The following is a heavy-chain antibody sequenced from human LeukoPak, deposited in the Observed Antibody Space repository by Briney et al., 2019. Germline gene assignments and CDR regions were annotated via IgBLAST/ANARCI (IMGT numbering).Heavy chain of an antibody. V-gene: IGHV3-53*01. CDR1: GFSVNTNY. CDR3: ARDHTFWTGYYAY. Sequence: PGGSLRLSCVVSGFSVNTNYMNWVRQAPGKGLEWVSITYSGGTTYYADSVKGRFTISRDNSKNTLYLQMNSLRAEDTAVYYCARDHTFWTGYYAYWGQGTLVTVSS. J-gene: IGHJ4*02. CDR2: TYSGGTT. D-gene: IGHD3/OR15-3a*01.